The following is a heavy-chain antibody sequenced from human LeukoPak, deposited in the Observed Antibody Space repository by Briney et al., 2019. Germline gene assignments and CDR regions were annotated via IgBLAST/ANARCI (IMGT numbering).Heavy chain of an antibody. V-gene: IGHV4-61*02. CDR2: IYTSGST. J-gene: IGHJ3*02. Sequence: SQTLSLTCTVSGGSISSGSYYWSWIRQPAGKGLEWIGRIYTSGSTNYNPSLKSRVTMSVDTSKNQFSLKLSSVTAADTAVYYCARGEWAFDIWGQGTMVTVSS. CDR3: ARGEWAFDI. D-gene: IGHD3-3*01. CDR1: GGSISSGSYY.